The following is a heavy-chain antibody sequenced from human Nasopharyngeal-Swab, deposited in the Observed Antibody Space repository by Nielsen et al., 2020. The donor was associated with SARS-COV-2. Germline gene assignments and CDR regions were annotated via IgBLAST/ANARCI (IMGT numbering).Heavy chain of an antibody. V-gene: IGHV4-34*01. Sequence: GSLRLSCAVYGGSFSGHQWTWVRQPPGKGLEWIGEVNHSGGTNYNPSLKSRVTISVDTSKNQFSLKLSSVTAADTAVYYCARGLSGIVPAPILGLGPYYSYYYMDVWGKGTTVTVSS. CDR1: GGSFSGHQ. D-gene: IGHD2-2*01. J-gene: IGHJ6*03. CDR2: VNHSGGT. CDR3: ARGLSGIVPAPILGLGPYYSYYYMDV.